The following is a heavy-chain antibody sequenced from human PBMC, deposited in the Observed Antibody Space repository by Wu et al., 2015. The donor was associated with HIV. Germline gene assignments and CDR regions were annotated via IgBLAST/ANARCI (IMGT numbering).Heavy chain of an antibody. V-gene: IGHV1-18*01. CDR3: ARGQIIYYDSSGYYNYYYYGMDV. CDR1: GYRFTSHG. CDR2: INTYYGHT. D-gene: IGHD3-22*01. J-gene: IGHJ6*02. Sequence: QVQLVQSGGEVKKPGASVKVSCKASGYRFTSHGFSWVRQGPGQGPEWMGWINTYYGHTNYAQKFQGRVTMTTDTSTNTAYMELRSLRSDDTAVYYCARGQIIYYDSSGYYNYYYYGMDVWGQGTTVTVSS.